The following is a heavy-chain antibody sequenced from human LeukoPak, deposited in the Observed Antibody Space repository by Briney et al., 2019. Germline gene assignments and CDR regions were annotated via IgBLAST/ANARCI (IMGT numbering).Heavy chain of an antibody. CDR2: IYHSGST. Sequence: SETLSLTCTVSGGSINSYYWNWIRQPPGKGLEWIGYIYHSGSTNYNPSLKSRVTMSVDTSKNQFSLKLSSVTAADTAVYYCARGHYSSGWYGGNWFDPWGQGTLVTVSS. CDR1: GGSINSYY. CDR3: ARGHYSSGWYGGNWFDP. V-gene: IGHV4-59*12. J-gene: IGHJ5*02. D-gene: IGHD6-19*01.